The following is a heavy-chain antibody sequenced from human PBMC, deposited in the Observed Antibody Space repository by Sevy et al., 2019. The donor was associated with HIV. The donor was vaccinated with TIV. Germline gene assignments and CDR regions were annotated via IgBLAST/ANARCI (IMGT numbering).Heavy chain of an antibody. J-gene: IGHJ5*02. CDR3: AKGPDYEARTDWFDP. V-gene: IGHV3-7*03. Sequence: GGSLRLSCAASGFTFNRHWMGWVRQAPGKALEWVANIKQDESETYVDSVKGRFIIHIDNAKNSVYLQMNSQRTEDTAVYYCAKGPDYEARTDWFDPWGQGTLVTVSS. CDR1: GFTFNRHW. CDR2: IKQDESET. D-gene: IGHD3-22*01.